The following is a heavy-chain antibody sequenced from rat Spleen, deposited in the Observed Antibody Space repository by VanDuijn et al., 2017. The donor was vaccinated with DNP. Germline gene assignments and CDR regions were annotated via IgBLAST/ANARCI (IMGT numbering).Heavy chain of an antibody. Sequence: EVQLQESGPGLVKPSQSLSLTCSVTGYSITSNYWGWIRTFPGNKMEYIGHISYSGSTNYKPSLKSRFSITRNTSKTHFFLQLNSVTTEDTATYYCARWSRYFDYWGQGVMVTVSS. V-gene: IGHV3-1*01. CDR3: ARWSRYFDY. CDR2: ISYSGST. J-gene: IGHJ2*01. CDR1: GYSITSNY.